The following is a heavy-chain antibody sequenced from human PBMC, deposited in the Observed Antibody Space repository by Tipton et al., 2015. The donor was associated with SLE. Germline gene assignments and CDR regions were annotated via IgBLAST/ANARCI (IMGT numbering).Heavy chain of an antibody. CDR2: ISYHGDDK. Sequence: SLRLSCAASGFTFSSYEMNWVRRAPGKGLEWLSLISYHGDDKVYSDSVQGRFTISRDNSNNTLYLQMNSLRPEDTAVYYCAGQGESDAYFDYWGQGTLVTVSS. V-gene: IGHV3-30-3*01. D-gene: IGHD3-10*01. CDR3: AGQGESDAYFDY. J-gene: IGHJ4*02. CDR1: GFTFSSYE.